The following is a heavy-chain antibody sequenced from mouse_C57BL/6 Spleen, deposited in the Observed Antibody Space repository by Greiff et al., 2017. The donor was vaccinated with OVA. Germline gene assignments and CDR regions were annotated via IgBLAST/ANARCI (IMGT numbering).Heavy chain of an antibody. Sequence: EVEVEESGPGLVKPSQSLSLTCSVTGYSITSGYYWNWIRQFPGNKLEWMGYISYDGSNNYNPSLKNRISITRDTSKNQFFLKLNSVTTEDTATYYCARDYYGSSQFDYWGQGTTLTVSS. CDR2: ISYDGSN. V-gene: IGHV3-6*01. CDR3: ARDYYGSSQFDY. J-gene: IGHJ2*01. D-gene: IGHD1-1*01. CDR1: GYSITSGYY.